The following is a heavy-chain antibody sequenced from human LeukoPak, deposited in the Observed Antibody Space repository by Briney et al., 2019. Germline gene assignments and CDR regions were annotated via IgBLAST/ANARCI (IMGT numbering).Heavy chain of an antibody. CDR2: FNPEDVET. V-gene: IGHV1-24*01. D-gene: IGHD4-17*01. CDR3: ATEIVGYGDVHYFDS. CDR1: GYTLTEIS. Sequence: ASVKLSCKVSGYTLTEISMHWVRQAPGQRLEWMGGFNPEDVETIYARSFQGRLTVTEDTSTDTAYMELSSLRAEDTAMYYCATEIVGYGDVHYFDSWGQGTLVTVSS. J-gene: IGHJ4*02.